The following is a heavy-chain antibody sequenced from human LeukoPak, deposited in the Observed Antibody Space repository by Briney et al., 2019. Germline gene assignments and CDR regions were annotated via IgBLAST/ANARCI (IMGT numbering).Heavy chain of an antibody. CDR1: GYTFTSYG. J-gene: IGHJ6*02. CDR3: ARDLGAGAAYYYYYGMDV. Sequence: ASVKVSCKASGYTFTSYGISWVRQAPGQGLEWMGWISAYNGNTNYAQKLQGRVTMTTDTSTSTAYMELRSLRSDDTAVYYCARDLGAGAAYYYYYGMDVWGQGTTVTVSS. D-gene: IGHD3-10*01. CDR2: ISAYNGNT. V-gene: IGHV1-18*01.